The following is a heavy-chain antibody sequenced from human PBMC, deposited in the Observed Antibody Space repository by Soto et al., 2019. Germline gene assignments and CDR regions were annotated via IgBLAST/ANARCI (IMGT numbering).Heavy chain of an antibody. V-gene: IGHV3-23*01. D-gene: IGHD3-3*01. CDR1: GFTFSSYA. CDR2: ISGSGGST. CDR3: AGDYDFWRGV. J-gene: IGHJ6*02. Sequence: EVQLLESGGGLVQPGGSLRLSCAASGFTFSSYAMSWVRQAPGKGLEWVSAISGSGGSTYYSDSVKGRFTIARDNSKNTLYLQMNSLRAEDTAGYYCAGDYDFWRGVWGQGTTVTVSS.